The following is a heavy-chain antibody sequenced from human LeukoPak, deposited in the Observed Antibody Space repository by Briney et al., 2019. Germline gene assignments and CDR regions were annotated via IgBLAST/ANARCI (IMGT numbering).Heavy chain of an antibody. CDR1: GYTFTGYY. CDR3: XXXLXALGMANYYFDF. Sequence: ASVKVSCKASGYTFTGYYMHWVRQAPGQGLEWMGWINPNSGGTNYAQKFQGRVIMTRDTSISTAYMEPSRLRSDDTAVYYCXXXLXALGMANYYFDFWGQGTLVTVSS. J-gene: IGHJ4*02. V-gene: IGHV1-2*02. D-gene: IGHD7-27*01. CDR2: INPNSGGT.